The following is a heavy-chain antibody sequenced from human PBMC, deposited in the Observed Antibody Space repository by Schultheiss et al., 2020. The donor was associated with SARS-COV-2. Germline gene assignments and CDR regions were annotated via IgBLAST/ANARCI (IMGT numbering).Heavy chain of an antibody. CDR3: ARTRYSSGWNWFDP. Sequence: TLSLTCAVYGGSFSGYYWSWIRQSPGKGLEWLAHIFSNDEKSYSTSLKSRLTITKDTSKNQVVLTMTNMDPVDTATYYCARTRYSSGWNWFDPWGQGTLVTVSS. CDR1: GGSFSGYYW. V-gene: IGHV2-26*01. D-gene: IGHD6-19*01. J-gene: IGHJ5*02. CDR2: IFSNDEK.